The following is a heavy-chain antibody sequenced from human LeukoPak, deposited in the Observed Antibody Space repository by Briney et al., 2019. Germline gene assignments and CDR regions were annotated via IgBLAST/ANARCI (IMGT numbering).Heavy chain of an antibody. D-gene: IGHD3-10*01. CDR1: GGSISSYY. V-gene: IGHV4-59*01. CDR2: IYYSGST. Sequence: SETLSLACTVSGGSISSYYWSWLRQPPGKGLEWIGYIYYSGSTNYNPSLKSRVTISVDTSKNQFSLKLSSVTAADTAVYYCARDSSFGQFDYWGQGTLVTVSS. CDR3: ARDSSFGQFDY. J-gene: IGHJ4*02.